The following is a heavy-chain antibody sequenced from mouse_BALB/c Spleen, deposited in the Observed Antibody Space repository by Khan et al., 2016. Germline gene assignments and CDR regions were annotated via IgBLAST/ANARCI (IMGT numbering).Heavy chain of an antibody. CDR3: ARRAGYYWYFAV. V-gene: IGHV1S136*01. CDR1: GYTFTSYV. Sequence: VQLQQSGPELVKPGASVKMSCKASGYTFTSYVVHWVRQKPGQGLDWIGYVNPDNGVTRYNERFKGKATMTSEKSSSTAYMALSSLTSEDSADYYCARRAGYYWYFAVWGAGTPVTVSS. CDR2: VNPDNGVT. D-gene: IGHD3-3*01. J-gene: IGHJ1*01.